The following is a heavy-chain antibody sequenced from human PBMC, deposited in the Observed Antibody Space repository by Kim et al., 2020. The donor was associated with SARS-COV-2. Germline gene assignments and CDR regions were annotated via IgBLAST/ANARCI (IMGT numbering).Heavy chain of an antibody. Sequence: SRRLSCAASGFTFDDYAMHWVRQAPGKCLEGVSGIGWNSGTIGYADSVKGRFTISRDNAKNSLYLQMNRLRTEDTALYDCEKGGTVQDFVCWGRGTL. CDR1: GFTFDDYA. CDR3: EKGGTVQDFVC. V-gene: IGHV3-9*01. D-gene: IGHD3-16*01. CDR2: IGWNSGTI. J-gene: IGHJ2*01.